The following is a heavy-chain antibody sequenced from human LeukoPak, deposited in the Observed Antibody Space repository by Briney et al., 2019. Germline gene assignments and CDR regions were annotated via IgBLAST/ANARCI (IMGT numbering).Heavy chain of an antibody. V-gene: IGHV4-59*08. J-gene: IGHJ4*02. D-gene: IGHD6-6*01. CDR2: IYYTGST. CDR3: ARHRAYSSSSPFDH. Sequence: SETLSLTCSVSGGSISSLYWSWIRQPPGKGLEWIGYIYYTGSTNYNPSLESRVTMFVDMSKNQFSLRLSSVTAADTAVYYCARHRAYSSSSPFDHWGQGTLVTVSS. CDR1: GGSISSLY.